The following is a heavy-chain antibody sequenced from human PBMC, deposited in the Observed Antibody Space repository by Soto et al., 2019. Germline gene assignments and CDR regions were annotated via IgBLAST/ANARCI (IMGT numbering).Heavy chain of an antibody. J-gene: IGHJ3*02. CDR1: GFTFDDYT. CDR2: ISWDGGST. Sequence: GGSLRLSCAASGFTFDDYTMHWVRQAPGKGLEWVSLISWDGGSTYYADSVKGRFTISRDNSKNSLYLQMNSLRTEDTALYYCAKDMSGYSSGWDAFDIWGQGKMVTVS. CDR3: AKDMSGYSSGWDAFDI. D-gene: IGHD6-19*01. V-gene: IGHV3-43*01.